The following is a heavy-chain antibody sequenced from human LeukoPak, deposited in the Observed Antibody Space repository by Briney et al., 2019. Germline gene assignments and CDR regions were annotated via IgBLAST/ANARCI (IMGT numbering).Heavy chain of an antibody. D-gene: IGHD3-22*01. J-gene: IGHJ4*02. CDR3: ARALGTRSSAFDY. CDR2: INAYTGNT. Sequence: ASVPVSCKASGYTFISYGFTWVRQAPGQGLEWMGWINAYTGNTNYAQKLQGRVTMTTDTSTSTAYMELRSLRSDDTAVYYCARALGTRSSAFDYWGQGILVTVSS. V-gene: IGHV1-18*01. CDR1: GYTFISYG.